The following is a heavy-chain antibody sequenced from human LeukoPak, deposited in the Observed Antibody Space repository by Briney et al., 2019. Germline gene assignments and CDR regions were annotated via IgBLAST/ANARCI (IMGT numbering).Heavy chain of an antibody. CDR2: IDSGGTR. CDR3: ARISR. Sequence: GGSLRLSCAASGFTVSTTYIMWVRQAAGKGLQWVSVIDSGGTRNYADSVKGRFTISRDNSKNMVYLQMNDLRVGDTATYYCARISRWGQGTLVTVSS. V-gene: IGHV3-53*01. CDR1: GFTVSTTY. J-gene: IGHJ4*02.